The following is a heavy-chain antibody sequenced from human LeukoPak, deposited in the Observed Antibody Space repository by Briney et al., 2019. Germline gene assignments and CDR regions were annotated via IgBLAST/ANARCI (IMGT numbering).Heavy chain of an antibody. CDR2: ILQDGQTT. CDR1: GFTFGTSM. CDR3: TKRDGQSFDY. J-gene: IGHJ4*02. Sequence: GGSVRPSCAASGFTFGTSMMSWVRRVPGQGLQWVSTILQDGQTTYYTDSVTGRFIISRDNFKDTLFLQMSSLRVEDTAIYYCTKRDGQSFDYWGQGALVTVSS. D-gene: IGHD5-24*01. V-gene: IGHV3-23*01.